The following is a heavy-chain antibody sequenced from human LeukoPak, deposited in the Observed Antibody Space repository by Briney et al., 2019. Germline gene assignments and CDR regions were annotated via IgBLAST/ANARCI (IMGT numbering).Heavy chain of an antibody. V-gene: IGHV1-69*13. D-gene: IGHD3-22*01. J-gene: IGHJ4*02. CDR3: ATDASIYDSRGYYYLW. CDR2: IIPMFGRA. CDR1: GGTFSSYA. Sequence: ASVKVSCKASGGTFSSYAISWVRQAPGQGLGWMGGIIPMFGRANYAQKFQGRLTITADESSTTAYMELSGLRSEDTAVYYCATDASIYDSRGYYYLWWGQGTLVTVSS.